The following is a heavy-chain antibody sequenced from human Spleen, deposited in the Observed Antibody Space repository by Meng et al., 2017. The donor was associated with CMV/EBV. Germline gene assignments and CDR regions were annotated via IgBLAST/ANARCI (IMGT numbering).Heavy chain of an antibody. D-gene: IGHD3-9*01. CDR3: ARDWGILTGTNCFDP. CDR1: CYPFTCFG. CDR2: ISAYNGNT. Sequence: SCYPFTCFGISWVRQAPGQGLEWVGWISAYNGNTNYAQKLQGRVTLTTDTSTSAAYMELRSLRSDDTAVYYCARDWGILTGTNCFDPWGQGTLVTVSS. V-gene: IGHV1-18*01. J-gene: IGHJ5*02.